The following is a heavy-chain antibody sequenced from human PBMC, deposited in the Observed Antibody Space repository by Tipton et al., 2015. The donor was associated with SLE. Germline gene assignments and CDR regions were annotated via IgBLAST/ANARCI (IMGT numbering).Heavy chain of an antibody. CDR3: ARDEYRYDTTGYHLLGHFDF. Sequence: LRLTCTVSGGSISSGGYYWSWIRQYPGKGLEWIGYIYYTGNTFYNPSLKSRVTISVDTSKNQFSLNLSSVTAADTAVYYCARDEYRYDTTGYHLLGHFDFWGQGTLVTVSS. V-gene: IGHV4-31*03. D-gene: IGHD3-22*01. J-gene: IGHJ4*02. CDR2: IYYTGNT. CDR1: GGSISSGGYY.